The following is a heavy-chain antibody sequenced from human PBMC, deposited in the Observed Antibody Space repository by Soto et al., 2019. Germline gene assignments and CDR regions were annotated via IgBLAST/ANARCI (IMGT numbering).Heavy chain of an antibody. CDR3: ARDSHSQLPNHRWGGGDMDV. D-gene: IGHD2-2*01. CDR1: GGSISSGGYY. V-gene: IGHV4-31*03. CDR2: IYFSGST. Sequence: PSETLSLTCTVSGGSISSGGYYWSWIRQHPGKGLEWIGSIYFSGSTYYNPSLKSRVTISVATPKNQFSLKLSSVTAADTAVYYCARDSHSQLPNHRWGGGDMDVWGKGTTVS. J-gene: IGHJ6*03.